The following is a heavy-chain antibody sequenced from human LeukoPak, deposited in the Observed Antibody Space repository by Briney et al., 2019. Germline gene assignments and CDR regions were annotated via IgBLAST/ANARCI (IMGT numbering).Heavy chain of an antibody. V-gene: IGHV1-24*01. CDR3: AADNEGLREIDY. CDR1: GYTLTELS. D-gene: IGHD5-24*01. J-gene: IGHJ4*02. CDR2: FDPEDGET. Sequence: ASVKVSCKVSGYTLTELSMHWVRQAPGKGLEWMGGFDPEDGETIYAQKFQGRVTMTEDTSTDTAYMELSSLRSEDTAAYYCAADNEGLREIDYWGQGTLVTVSS.